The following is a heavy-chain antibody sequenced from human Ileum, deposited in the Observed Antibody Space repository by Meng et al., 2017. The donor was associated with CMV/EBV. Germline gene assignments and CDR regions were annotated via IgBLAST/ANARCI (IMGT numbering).Heavy chain of an antibody. CDR3: ARGSSGWYRGFDS. CDR1: GGSISSYY. Sequence: GSLRLSCTVSGGSISSYYWSWIRQPPGKGLEWIGYVYYSGSSNYDPSLRSRVTISLDTSKNQFSLNLSSVTAADTAVYFCARGSSGWYRGFDSWGQGALVTVSS. D-gene: IGHD6-19*01. J-gene: IGHJ4*02. V-gene: IGHV4-59*01. CDR2: VYYSGSS.